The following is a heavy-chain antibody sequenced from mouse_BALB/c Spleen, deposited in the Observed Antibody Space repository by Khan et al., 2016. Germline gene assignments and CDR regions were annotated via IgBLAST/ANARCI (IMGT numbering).Heavy chain of an antibody. D-gene: IGHD2-3*01. Sequence: QIQLVQSGPELKKPGETVKISCKASGYTFTNYGMNWVKQAPGKGLKWMGWINTNTGEPTYAEEFKGRFAFSLETSASTAYLQINNLKNEDTATYCCARSDGYSAWFADWGHGTLVTVSA. CDR1: GYTFTNYG. CDR3: ARSDGYSAWFAD. V-gene: IGHV9-3*02. J-gene: IGHJ3*01. CDR2: INTNTGEP.